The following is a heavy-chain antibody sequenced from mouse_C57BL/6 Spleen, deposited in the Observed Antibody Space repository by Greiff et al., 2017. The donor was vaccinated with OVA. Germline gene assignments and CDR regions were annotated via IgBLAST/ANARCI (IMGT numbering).Heavy chain of an antibody. CDR3: ARKDCGNYEDY. V-gene: IGHV1-81*01. Sequence: QVQLQQSGAELARPGASVQLSCKASGYTFTSYGIRWVKQRTGQGLEWIGEINPSSGNTSYNEKFKGKATLTADKAASTAYMERRSLASEDSAVFFCARKDCGNYEDYWGQGTTLTVSS. J-gene: IGHJ2*01. CDR2: INPSSGNT. D-gene: IGHD2-1*01. CDR1: GYTFTSYG.